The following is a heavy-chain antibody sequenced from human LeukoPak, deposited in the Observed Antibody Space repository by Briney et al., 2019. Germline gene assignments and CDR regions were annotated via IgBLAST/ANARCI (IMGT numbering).Heavy chain of an antibody. CDR2: ISGSGGST. Sequence: PGGSLRLSCAASGFTFSSYAMSWVRQAPGKGLEWVSAISGSGGSTYYADSVKGRFTISRDNSKNTLYLQMNSLRAEDTAVYYCAKVESSCYNECRYYYGMDVWGQGTTVTVSS. CDR3: AKVESSCYNECRYYYGMDV. V-gene: IGHV3-23*01. D-gene: IGHD2-15*01. J-gene: IGHJ6*02. CDR1: GFTFSSYA.